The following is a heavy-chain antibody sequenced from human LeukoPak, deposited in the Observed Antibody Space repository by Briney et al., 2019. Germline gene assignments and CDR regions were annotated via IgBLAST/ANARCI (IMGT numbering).Heavy chain of an antibody. D-gene: IGHD3-10*01. Sequence: SETLSLTCTVPGGSISSYYWSWTRQPPGKGLEWIGYIYYSGSTNYNPSLKSRVTISVDTSKNQFSLKLGSVTAADTAVYYCARHGYDSDNFDYWGQGTLVTVSS. J-gene: IGHJ4*02. CDR1: GGSISSYY. CDR3: ARHGYDSDNFDY. CDR2: IYYSGST. V-gene: IGHV4-59*08.